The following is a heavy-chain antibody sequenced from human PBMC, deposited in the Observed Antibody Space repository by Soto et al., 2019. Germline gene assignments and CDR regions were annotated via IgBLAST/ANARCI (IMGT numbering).Heavy chain of an antibody. CDR2: IYHSGST. D-gene: IGHD4-17*01. CDR3: ARGATTVTKIYYYKDV. CDR1: SGSISSSNW. Sequence: SETLSLTCAVSSGSISSSNWWSWARQPPGKGLEWIGEIYHSGSTNYNPSLKSRVTISVDKSKNQFSLKLSSVTAADTAVYYCARGATTVTKIYYYKDVWGKGTTVTVSS. J-gene: IGHJ6*03. V-gene: IGHV4-4*02.